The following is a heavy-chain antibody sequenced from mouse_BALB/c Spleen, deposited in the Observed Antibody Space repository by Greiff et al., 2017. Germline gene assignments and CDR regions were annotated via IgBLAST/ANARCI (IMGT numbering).Heavy chain of an antibody. V-gene: IGHV1-54*01. J-gene: IGHJ3*01. Sequence: VQLQQSGAELVRPGTSVKVSCKASGYAFTNYLIEWVKQRPGQGLEWIGVINPGSGGTNYNEKFKGTATLTADKSSSTAYMQLSSLTSDDSAVYFCERYSDWGQGTLVTVSA. CDR3: ERYSD. CDR1: GYAFTNYL. D-gene: IGHD6-1*01. CDR2: INPGSGGT.